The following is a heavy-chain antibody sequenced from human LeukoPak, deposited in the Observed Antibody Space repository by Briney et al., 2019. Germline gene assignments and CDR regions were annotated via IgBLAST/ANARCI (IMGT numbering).Heavy chain of an antibody. CDR3: ARRFSPGQRFYFDY. CDR1: GFTVSSNY. J-gene: IGHJ4*02. CDR2: ISYGSGTI. Sequence: GGSLRLSCAASGFTVSSNYMNWVRQAPGKGLEWVSYISYGSGTIYYADSVKGRFTISRYKAKNSLYLQINSLRDADTGVYYCARRFSPGQRFYFDYWGQGTLVTVSS. V-gene: IGHV3-48*02. D-gene: IGHD6-25*01.